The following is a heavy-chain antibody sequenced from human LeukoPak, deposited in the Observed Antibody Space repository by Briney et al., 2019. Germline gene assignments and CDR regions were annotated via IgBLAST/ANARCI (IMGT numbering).Heavy chain of an antibody. D-gene: IGHD3-10*01. CDR2: ISSSSTYI. J-gene: IGHJ5*02. V-gene: IGHV3-21*01. CDR3: HPYYYGSGNLNWFDP. CDR1: GFTFSNYS. Sequence: GGSLRLSCAASGFTFSNYSMNWVRQTPGKGLEWVSSISSSSTYIYYADSVKGRFTISRDNARNSLYLQMNSLRVEDTAVYYCHPYYYGSGNLNWFDPWGQGTLVTVSS.